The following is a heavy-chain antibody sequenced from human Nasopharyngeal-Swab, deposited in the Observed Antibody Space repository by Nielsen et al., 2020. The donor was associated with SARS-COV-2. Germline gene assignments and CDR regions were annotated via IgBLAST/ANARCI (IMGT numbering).Heavy chain of an antibody. CDR1: GASISNRNNY. Sequence: SATLSLTCAVSGASISNRNNYWGWTRQSPGTGLEWSRTVFSSESTYNPSLKRRVTMSVDTSKNQFSLKLTSVTAADTAVYYCARDESGDYLGLPFDHWGRGTLVTVSS. CDR3: ARDESGDYLGLPFDH. J-gene: IGHJ4*02. V-gene: IGHV4-39*07. CDR2: VFSSEST. D-gene: IGHD4-17*01.